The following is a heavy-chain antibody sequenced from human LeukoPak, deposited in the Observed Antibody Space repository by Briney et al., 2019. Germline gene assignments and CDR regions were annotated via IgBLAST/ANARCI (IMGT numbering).Heavy chain of an antibody. Sequence: SQTLSLTCAISGDSVSSNSAAWNWIRQSPSRGLEWLGRTYYRSKWYNDYAVSVKSRITITPDPSKNQFSLQLNSVTPEDTAVYYCARAAYCGGDCSDSDFDYWGQGTLVTVSS. V-gene: IGHV6-1*01. CDR3: ARAAYCGGDCSDSDFDY. J-gene: IGHJ4*02. D-gene: IGHD2-21*02. CDR2: TYYRSKWYN. CDR1: GDSVSSNSAA.